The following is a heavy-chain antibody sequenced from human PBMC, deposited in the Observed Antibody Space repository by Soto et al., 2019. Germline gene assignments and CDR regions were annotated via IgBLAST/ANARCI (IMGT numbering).Heavy chain of an antibody. D-gene: IGHD1-20*01. CDR2: VSYSGSP. J-gene: IGHJ4*02. V-gene: IGHV4-39*01. Sequence: QLQLQESGPGLVKSSETLSLTCSVSSASVSSSHYWGWLRQPPGKGLEWIGSVSYSGSPYYSPSFKSRITISVDTSNNQFSLRVRSVTATDTAVYFCARHYNTGAFFDYWGQGKLVTVSS. CDR1: SASVSSSHY. CDR3: ARHYNTGAFFDY.